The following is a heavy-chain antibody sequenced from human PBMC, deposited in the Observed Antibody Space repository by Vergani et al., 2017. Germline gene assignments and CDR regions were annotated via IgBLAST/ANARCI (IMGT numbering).Heavy chain of an antibody. CDR2: ISGGSGSTYYA. CDR3: AKVGSGKPSQGHFDY. CDR1: GFTFSNYA. J-gene: IGHJ4*02. D-gene: IGHD3-10*01. V-gene: IGHV3-23*01. Sequence: EVQLLESGGGLVQPGGSLRLSCAASGFTFSNYAMSWVRQAPGKGLEWVSGISGGSGSTYYAYYADSVKGRFTISRDNSKNTLYLQLNSLRAEDTAIYYCAKVGSGKPSQGHFDYWGQGTLVTVSS.